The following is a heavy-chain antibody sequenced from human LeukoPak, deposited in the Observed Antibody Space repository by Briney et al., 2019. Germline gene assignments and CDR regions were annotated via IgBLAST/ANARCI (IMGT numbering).Heavy chain of an antibody. CDR2: ISGSGGST. CDR3: AKDLIARRVAGTYYFDY. D-gene: IGHD6-19*01. V-gene: IGHV3-23*01. CDR1: GFTFSSYA. Sequence: GGSLRLSCAASGFTFSSYAMSWVRQAPRKGLEWVSAISGSGGSTYYADSVKGRFTISRDNSKNTLYLQMNSLRAEDTAVYYCAKDLIARRVAGTYYFDYWGQGTLVTVSS. J-gene: IGHJ4*02.